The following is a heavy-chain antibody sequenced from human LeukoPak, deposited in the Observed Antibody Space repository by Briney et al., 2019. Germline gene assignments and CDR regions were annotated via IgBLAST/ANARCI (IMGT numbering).Heavy chain of an antibody. CDR3: AKAEYYDILTGYYDFDY. D-gene: IGHD3-9*01. CDR2: ISGSGGST. V-gene: IGHV3-23*01. Sequence: PGGSLRLSCAASGFTFSSYARSWVRQAPGKGLEWVSAISGSGGSTYYADSVKGRFTISRDNSKNTLYLQMNSLRAEDTAVYYCAKAEYYDILTGYYDFDYWGQGTLVTVSS. CDR1: GFTFSSYA. J-gene: IGHJ4*02.